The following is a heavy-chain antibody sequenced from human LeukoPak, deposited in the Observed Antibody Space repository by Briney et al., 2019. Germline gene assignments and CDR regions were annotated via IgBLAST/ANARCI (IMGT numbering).Heavy chain of an antibody. CDR3: ARYEYSSRRFDP. D-gene: IGHD6-13*01. V-gene: IGHV3-23*01. Sequence: GSLRLSCAASGFTFSSYAMSWVRQAPGKGLEWVSAISGSGGSTYYADSVKGRFTISRDNSKNTLYLQMNSLRAEDTAVYYCARYEYSSRRFDPWGQGTLVTVSS. J-gene: IGHJ5*02. CDR2: ISGSGGST. CDR1: GFTFSSYA.